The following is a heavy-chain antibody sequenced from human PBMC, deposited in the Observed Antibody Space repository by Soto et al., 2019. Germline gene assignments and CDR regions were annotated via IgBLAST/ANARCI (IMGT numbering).Heavy chain of an antibody. CDR3: ARDGGRHSGGIDY. D-gene: IGHD1-26*01. CDR1: EGTFSSYS. J-gene: IGHJ4*02. Sequence: QVQLAQSGAEVKKPGSSVKVSCKASEGTFSSYSINWVRQAPGQGLEWMGEIIPIFGTANYAQKFQGRVTITADESTSTAYMELSSLRSEDTAVYYCARDGGRHSGGIDYWGQGTLVTVSS. CDR2: IIPIFGTA. V-gene: IGHV1-69*01.